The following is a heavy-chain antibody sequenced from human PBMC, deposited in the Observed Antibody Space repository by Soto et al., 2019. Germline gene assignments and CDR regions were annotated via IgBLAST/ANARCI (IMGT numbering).Heavy chain of an antibody. J-gene: IGHJ6*02. Sequence: GGSLRLSCAASGFTFSSYAMHWVRQAPGKGLEWVAVISYDGSNKYYADSVKGRFTISRDNSKNTLYLQMNSLRAEDTAVYYCARAPYRTIVATFRHYYYGMDVWGQGTTVTVSS. V-gene: IGHV3-30-3*01. D-gene: IGHD5-12*01. CDR1: GFTFSSYA. CDR2: ISYDGSNK. CDR3: ARAPYRTIVATFRHYYYGMDV.